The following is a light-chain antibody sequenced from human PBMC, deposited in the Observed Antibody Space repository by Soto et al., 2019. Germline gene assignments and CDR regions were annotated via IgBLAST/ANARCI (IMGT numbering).Light chain of an antibody. Sequence: DIVMTQSPLSLSVTPGKTASISCRSSQSLLYSNGYNYLDWYLQQPGQSPQLIIYMASARVAGAPDRVTGSGSCTEFTLTISRVEADEVGVYYCMQSRQTPPTCGQGTKVEMK. J-gene: IGKJ1*01. CDR3: MQSRQTPPT. V-gene: IGKV2-28*01. CDR2: MAS. CDR1: QSLLYSNGYNY.